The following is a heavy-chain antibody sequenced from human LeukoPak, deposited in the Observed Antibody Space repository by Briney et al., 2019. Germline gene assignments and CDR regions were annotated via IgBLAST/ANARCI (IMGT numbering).Heavy chain of an antibody. CDR3: ARRVPMVRGVIIGPFDY. Sequence: GGSLRLSCAASGFTFSSYAMSWVRQAPGKGLEWVSAISGSGGSTYYADSVKGRFTISRDNSKNTLYLQMNSLRAEDTAVYYCARRVPMVRGVIIGPFDYWGQGTLVTVSS. CDR1: GFTFSSYA. D-gene: IGHD3-10*01. V-gene: IGHV3-23*01. CDR2: ISGSGGST. J-gene: IGHJ4*02.